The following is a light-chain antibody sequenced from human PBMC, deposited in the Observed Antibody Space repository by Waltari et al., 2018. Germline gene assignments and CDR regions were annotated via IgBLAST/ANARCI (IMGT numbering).Light chain of an antibody. CDR1: SGHTNYA. J-gene: IGLJ2*01. Sequence: QLVLTQSPSASASLGASVKLTCTLSSGHTNYAIAWHQQQPEKGPRYLMKLNSDGSHTKGDGSADRFSGSSSGAERYLTISSLQAEDEADYYCQTWATGIQVFGGGTKLTFL. V-gene: IGLV4-69*01. CDR2: LNSDGSH. CDR3: QTWATGIQV.